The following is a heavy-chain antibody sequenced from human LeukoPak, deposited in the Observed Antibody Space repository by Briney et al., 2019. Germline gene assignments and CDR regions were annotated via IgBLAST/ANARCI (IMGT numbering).Heavy chain of an antibody. CDR3: TRDRGAYNLYDY. Sequence: GGSLRLSCAASGFTFSTYSMNWIRQAPGKGLEWVGFIRGKAHGETADYAASVKGRFTISRDDSKAIAYLQMNSLKTEDTAVYHCTRDRGAYNLYDYWGQGTLVTVSS. CDR2: IRGKAHGETA. V-gene: IGHV3-49*03. J-gene: IGHJ4*02. CDR1: GFTFSTYS. D-gene: IGHD1-1*01.